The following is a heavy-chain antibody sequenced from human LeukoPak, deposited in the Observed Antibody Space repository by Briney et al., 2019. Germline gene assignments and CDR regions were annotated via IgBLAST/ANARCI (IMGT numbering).Heavy chain of an antibody. D-gene: IGHD3-10*01. CDR2: ISSSGSTI. CDR3: ARGFTMVRGVISYYYYGMDV. V-gene: IGHV3-11*01. J-gene: IGHJ6*02. Sequence: GGSLRLSCAASGFTFSDYYMSWIRQAPGKGLEWVSYISSSGSTIYYADSVKGRFTISRDNAKNSLYLQMNSLRAEDTAVYYCARGFTMVRGVISYYYYGMDVWGQGTTVTVSS. CDR1: GFTFSDYY.